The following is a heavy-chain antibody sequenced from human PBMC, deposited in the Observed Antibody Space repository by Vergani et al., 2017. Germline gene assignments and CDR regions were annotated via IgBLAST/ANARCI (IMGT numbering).Heavy chain of an antibody. D-gene: IGHD6-19*01. V-gene: IGHV4-38-2*02. Sequence: QVQLQESGPGLVKPSETLSLTCTVSGYSISSGYYWGWIRQPPGKGLEWIGRIYHSGSTYYNPSLKSRVTISVDTSKNQFSLKLSSVTAADTAVYYCARDGYSSGWYGDSDYYYGMDVWGQGTTVTVSS. CDR1: GYSISSGYY. CDR2: IYHSGST. J-gene: IGHJ6*02. CDR3: ARDGYSSGWYGDSDYYYGMDV.